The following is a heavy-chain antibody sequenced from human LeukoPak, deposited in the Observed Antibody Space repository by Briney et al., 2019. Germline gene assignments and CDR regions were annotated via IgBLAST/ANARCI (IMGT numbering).Heavy chain of an antibody. CDR3: ARDRTTATTGYYGMDV. V-gene: IGHV1-2*02. CDR2: INPNTGVT. J-gene: IGHJ6*02. Sequence: ASVKVSCKASGYTFTGHYMHWVRQAPGQGLEWMGWINPNTGVTNYAQKFQGRVTLTRDTSIITAYMELTRLRSDDTAMYYCARDRTTATTGYYGMDVWGQGTTLTVSS. CDR1: GYTFTGHY. D-gene: IGHD4-17*01.